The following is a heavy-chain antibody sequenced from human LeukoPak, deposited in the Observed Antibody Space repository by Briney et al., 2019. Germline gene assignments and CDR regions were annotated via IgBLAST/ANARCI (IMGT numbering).Heavy chain of an antibody. D-gene: IGHD4-17*01. Sequence: AASVKVSCKASGYTFTSYYMHWVRQAPGQGLEWMGIINPSGGSTSYAQKFQGRVTMTRDTSTSTVYMELSSLRSEDTAVYYCVYGDYLYYFDYWGQGTLVTVSS. V-gene: IGHV1-46*01. J-gene: IGHJ4*02. CDR3: VYGDYLYYFDY. CDR1: GYTFTSYY. CDR2: INPSGGST.